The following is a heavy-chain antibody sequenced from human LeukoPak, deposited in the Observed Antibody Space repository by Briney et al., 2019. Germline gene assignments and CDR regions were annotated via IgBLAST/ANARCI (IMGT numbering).Heavy chain of an antibody. CDR2: INPNSGGT. J-gene: IGHJ3*02. V-gene: IGHV1-2*02. CDR3: ARGGPLEAAALDAFDI. D-gene: IGHD2-2*01. CDR1: GYTFTGYY. Sequence: ASVKVSCKSSGYTFTGYYMHWVRQAPGQGLEWMGWINPNSGGTNYAQEFQGRVTMTRDTSISTAYMELSRLRSDDTAVYYCARGGPLEAAALDAFDIWGQGTMVTVSS.